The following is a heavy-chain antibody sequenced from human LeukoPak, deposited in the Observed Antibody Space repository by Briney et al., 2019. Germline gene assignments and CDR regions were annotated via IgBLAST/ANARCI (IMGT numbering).Heavy chain of an antibody. J-gene: IGHJ4*02. D-gene: IGHD2-21*01. Sequence: ASVKVSCKAPGYTFTAYYINWLRQAPGQGLEWMGWINPYSGGTNYAQKFQGRVTMTRDTSVSTASMEMSRLRSDDTAVYYCARSVNVESGSAYFDCLVQGTLVTVSS. CDR1: GYTFTAYY. CDR2: INPYSGGT. V-gene: IGHV1-2*02. CDR3: ARSVNVESGSAYFDC.